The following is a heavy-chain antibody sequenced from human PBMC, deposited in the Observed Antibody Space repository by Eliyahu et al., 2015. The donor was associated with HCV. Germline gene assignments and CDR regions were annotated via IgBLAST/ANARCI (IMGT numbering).Heavy chain of an antibody. Sequence: EVQLVESGGGLVKPGRSLRLSCTASGFTFGDYAMSWFRQAPGKGLGWVGFIRSKAYGGTTEYAASVKGRFTISRDDSKSIAYLQMNSLKTEDTAVYYCTRAGRYYDFWSGYFTGDYWGQGTLVTVSS. CDR1: GFTFGDYA. V-gene: IGHV3-49*05. J-gene: IGHJ4*02. CDR2: IRSKAYGGTT. CDR3: TRAGRYYDFWSGYFTGDY. D-gene: IGHD3-3*01.